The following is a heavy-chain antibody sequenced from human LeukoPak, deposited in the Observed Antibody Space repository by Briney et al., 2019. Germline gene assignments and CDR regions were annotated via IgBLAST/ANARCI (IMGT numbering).Heavy chain of an antibody. V-gene: IGHV3-74*01. CDR2: INSDGSST. J-gene: IGHJ6*03. CDR3: ARDGSGSYRPGMYYYYMDV. D-gene: IGHD3-10*01. CDR1: GFTFSSYW. Sequence: GGSLRLSCAASGFTFSSYWMHWVRQAPGKGLVWVSRINSDGSSTSYADSVKGRFTISRDNAKNTLYLQMNSLRAEDTAVYYCARDGSGSYRPGMYYYYMDVWGKGTTVTISS.